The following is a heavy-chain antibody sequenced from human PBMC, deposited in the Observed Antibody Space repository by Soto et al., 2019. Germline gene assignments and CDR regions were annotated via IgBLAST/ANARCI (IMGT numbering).Heavy chain of an antibody. Sequence: GESLKISCKGSGYSFTSYWIGWVRQMPGKGLEWMGIIYPGDSDTRYSPSFQGQVTISADKSISTAYLQWSSLKASDTAMYYCARHEDPEYSSSPLDYWGQGTLVTVSS. CDR2: IYPGDSDT. J-gene: IGHJ4*02. CDR3: ARHEDPEYSSSPLDY. D-gene: IGHD6-13*01. V-gene: IGHV5-51*01. CDR1: GYSFTSYW.